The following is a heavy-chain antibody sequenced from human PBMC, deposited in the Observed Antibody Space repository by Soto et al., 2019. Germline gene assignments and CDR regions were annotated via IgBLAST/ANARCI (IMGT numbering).Heavy chain of an antibody. CDR1: GFSLSTSGVG. CDR3: AHLQGARTIFGVVNSYYGMDV. J-gene: IGHJ6*02. V-gene: IGHV2-5*02. Sequence: QITLKESGPTLVKPTQTLTLTCTFSGFSLSTSGVGVGWIRQPPGKALEWLALISWDDDKRYSPSLKSRLTITKDTSKNQVVLTMTNMDPVDTATYYCAHLQGARTIFGVVNSYYGMDVWGQGTTVTVSS. CDR2: ISWDDDK. D-gene: IGHD3-3*01.